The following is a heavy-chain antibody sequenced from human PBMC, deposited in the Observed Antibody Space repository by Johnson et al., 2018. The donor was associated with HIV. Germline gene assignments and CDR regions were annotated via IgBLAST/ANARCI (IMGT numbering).Heavy chain of an antibody. CDR2: ISRDGGTE. V-gene: IGHV3-30*09. Sequence: QVQLVESGGGVVQRGGSLRVSCAASGFTFSSYAMHWVRQAPGEGLDWVAFISRDGGTEYYADSVKGRFAISRDNAKSTLYLLMNYLTPEDTAMYYCAVGIQLWFASEGDAFDIWGQGAMVSVSS. D-gene: IGHD5-18*01. CDR3: AVGIQLWFASEGDAFDI. CDR1: GFTFSSYA. J-gene: IGHJ3*02.